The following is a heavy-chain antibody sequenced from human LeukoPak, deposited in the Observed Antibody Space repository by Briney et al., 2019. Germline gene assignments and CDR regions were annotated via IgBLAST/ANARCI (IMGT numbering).Heavy chain of an antibody. Sequence: GGSLRLSCAASGFTFSSYAMSWVRQAPGKGLEWVSAISGSGGSTYYADSVKGRFTISRDNSKNTLYLQMNSLRAEDTAVYYCAKGMYSSDLRSHYYGMDVWGQGTTVTVSS. CDR1: GFTFSSYA. CDR3: AKGMYSSDLRSHYYGMDV. J-gene: IGHJ6*02. D-gene: IGHD6-25*01. V-gene: IGHV3-23*01. CDR2: ISGSGGST.